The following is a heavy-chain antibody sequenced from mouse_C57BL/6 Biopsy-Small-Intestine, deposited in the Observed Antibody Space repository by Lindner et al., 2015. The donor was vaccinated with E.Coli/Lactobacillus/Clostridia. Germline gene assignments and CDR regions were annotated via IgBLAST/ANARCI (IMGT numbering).Heavy chain of an antibody. J-gene: IGHJ1*01. CDR1: LHFTDYY. CDR2: IYPGNDNT. CDR3: ARKGWSFDV. V-gene: IGHV1-84*01. Sequence: GPGTGEAWGFSEDILQDFWLHFTDYYINWVKQRPGQGLEWIGWIYPGNDNTRYNEKFSGKATLTVDTSSNTAYIQLSSLTSEDSAVYFCARKGWSFDVWGGRDHGHRLL.